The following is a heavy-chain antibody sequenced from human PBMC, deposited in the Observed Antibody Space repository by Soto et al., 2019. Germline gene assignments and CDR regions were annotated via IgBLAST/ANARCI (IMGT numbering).Heavy chain of an antibody. V-gene: IGHV3-9*01. CDR3: AKALNYDILTVRIPGDAFDI. Sequence: GGSLRLSCAASGFTFDDYAMHWVRQAPGKGLEWVSGISWNSGSIGYADSVKGRFTISRDNAKNSLYLQMNSLRAEDTALYYCAKALNYDILTVRIPGDAFDIWGQGTMVTVSS. D-gene: IGHD3-9*01. CDR1: GFTFDDYA. CDR2: ISWNSGSI. J-gene: IGHJ3*02.